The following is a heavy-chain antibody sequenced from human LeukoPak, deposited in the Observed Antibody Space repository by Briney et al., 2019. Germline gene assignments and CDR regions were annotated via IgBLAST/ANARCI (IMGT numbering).Heavy chain of an antibody. Sequence: PGGSLRLSCAASGFTFSSYSVNWVRQAPGKGLEWVSSISSSSSYIYYADSVKGRFTISRDNAKNSLYLQMNSLRAEDTAVYYCVRDRPGIGNWFDPWGQGTLVTVSS. CDR2: ISSSSSYI. CDR1: GFTFSSYS. D-gene: IGHD2-21*01. CDR3: VRDRPGIGNWFDP. J-gene: IGHJ5*02. V-gene: IGHV3-21*01.